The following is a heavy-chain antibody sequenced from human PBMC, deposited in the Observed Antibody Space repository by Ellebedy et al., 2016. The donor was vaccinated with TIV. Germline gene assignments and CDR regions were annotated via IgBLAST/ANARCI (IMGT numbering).Heavy chain of an antibody. Sequence: GESLKISCKGSGYSFTKYWISWVRQMPGKGLEWMGIIYPGDSDTRYNPSFQGQVTISADKSISTAYLQWSSLRASDTAIYYCAKLPSGSYYSPNNWFDPWGQGTLVTVSS. CDR2: IYPGDSDT. D-gene: IGHD3-10*01. J-gene: IGHJ5*01. CDR1: GYSFTKYW. CDR3: AKLPSGSYYSPNNWFDP. V-gene: IGHV5-51*01.